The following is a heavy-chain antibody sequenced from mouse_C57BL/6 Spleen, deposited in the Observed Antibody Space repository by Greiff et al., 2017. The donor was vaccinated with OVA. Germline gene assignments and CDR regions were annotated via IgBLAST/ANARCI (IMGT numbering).Heavy chain of an antibody. D-gene: IGHD2-3*01. Sequence: QVQLQQPGAELVKPGASVKMSFKASGYTFTSYWITWVKQRPGQGLEWIGDIYPGSGSTNYNEKFKSKATLTVDTSSSTAYMQLSSLTSEDSAVYYCARSDGYYGDYAMDYWGQGTSVTVSS. CDR2: IYPGSGST. J-gene: IGHJ4*01. CDR1: GYTFTSYW. CDR3: ARSDGYYGDYAMDY. V-gene: IGHV1-55*01.